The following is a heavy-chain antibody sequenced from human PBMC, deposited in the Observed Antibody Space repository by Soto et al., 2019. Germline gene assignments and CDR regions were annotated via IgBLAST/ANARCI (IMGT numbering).Heavy chain of an antibody. V-gene: IGHV5-51*01. Sequence: PGESLKISCKGSGYSFTSYWIGWVRQMPGKGLEWMGIIYPDDSDTRYSPSFQGQVTISADKSTSTAYLQWSSLKASDTAMYYCARRRQQQPFGMDVWGQGTTVTVSS. J-gene: IGHJ6*02. D-gene: IGHD6-13*01. CDR2: IYPDDSDT. CDR1: GYSFTSYW. CDR3: ARRRQQQPFGMDV.